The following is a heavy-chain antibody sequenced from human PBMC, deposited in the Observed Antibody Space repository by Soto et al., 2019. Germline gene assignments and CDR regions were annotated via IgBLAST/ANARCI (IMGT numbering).Heavy chain of an antibody. Sequence: PGGSLRLSCAASGFTFSSYEMNWVRQAPGKGPEWVSYISSSGSTIYYADSVKGRFTISRDNAKNSLYLQMNSLRAEDTAVYYCARDRSNGWFDPWGQGTLVTVSS. CDR2: ISSSGSTI. J-gene: IGHJ5*02. V-gene: IGHV3-48*03. D-gene: IGHD2-8*01. CDR3: ARDRSNGWFDP. CDR1: GFTFSSYE.